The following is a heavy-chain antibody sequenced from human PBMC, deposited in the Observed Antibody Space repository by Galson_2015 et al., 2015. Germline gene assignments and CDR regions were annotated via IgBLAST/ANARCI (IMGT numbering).Heavy chain of an antibody. Sequence: SLRLSCAASGFTFSSYAVSWVRQAPGKGLQWVSAITTSGGGAYYADSVKGRLTISRDDSKNTLYLQMNSLRAEDTAVYYCARRPSYSFDSWGHGTLAAVSS. J-gene: IGHJ4*01. CDR2: ITTSGGGA. CDR3: ARRPSYSFDS. V-gene: IGHV3-23*01. CDR1: GFTFSSYA.